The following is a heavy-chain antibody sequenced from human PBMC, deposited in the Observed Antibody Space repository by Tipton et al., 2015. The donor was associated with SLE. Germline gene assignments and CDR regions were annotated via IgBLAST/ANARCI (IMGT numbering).Heavy chain of an antibody. J-gene: IGHJ4*02. V-gene: IGHV4-59*01. CDR1: GGSISNSYY. CDR3: ARGRPPFDY. CDR2: IYYSGST. Sequence: TLSLTCTVSGGSISNSYYWSWIRQPPGKGLEWIGHIYYSGSTNYNPSLKSRVSISVDTSKNQFSLKLSSVSAADTAVYYCARGRPPFDYWGQGTLVTVSS.